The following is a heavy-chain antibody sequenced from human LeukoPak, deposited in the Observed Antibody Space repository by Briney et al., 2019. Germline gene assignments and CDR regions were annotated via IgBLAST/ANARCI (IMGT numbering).Heavy chain of an antibody. Sequence: PSETLSLTCTVSGGSVSSGSYYWSWIRQPPGKGLEWIGYIYYSGSTNYNPSLKSLVTISVDTSKNQFSLKLSSVTAADTAVYYCARGYCSGGSCYSRTLGYWGQGTLVTVSS. V-gene: IGHV4-61*01. J-gene: IGHJ4*02. CDR3: ARGYCSGGSCYSRTLGY. D-gene: IGHD2-15*01. CDR1: GGSVSSGSYY. CDR2: IYYSGST.